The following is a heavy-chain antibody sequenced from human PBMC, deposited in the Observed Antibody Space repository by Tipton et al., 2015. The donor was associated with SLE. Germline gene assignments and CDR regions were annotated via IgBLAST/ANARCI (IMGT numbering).Heavy chain of an antibody. J-gene: IGHJ4*02. D-gene: IGHD3-22*01. CDR1: GGSISSSSYY. Sequence: TLSLTCTVSGGSISSSSYYWGWIRQPPGKGLEWIGSIYYSGITYYNPSLKSRVTISVDTSKNQFSLKLSSVTAADTAVYYCARSSGAPDIGYLYYFDYWGQGTLVTVSS. V-gene: IGHV4-39*07. CDR2: IYYSGIT. CDR3: ARSSGAPDIGYLYYFDY.